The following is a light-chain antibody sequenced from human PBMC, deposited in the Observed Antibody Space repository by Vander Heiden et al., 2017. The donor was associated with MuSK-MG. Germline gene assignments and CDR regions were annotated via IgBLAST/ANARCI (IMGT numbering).Light chain of an antibody. V-gene: IGLV2-14*01. CDR1: TSDVCGCNY. CDR3: SSYTSNKIRV. Sequence: QSALTQPASVSGSAGQSITISCAGTTSDVCGCNYVSWYQQQPGKAHKLMIYEVSKRPEGVSNRFSGSKSGNTASLTISGLQAEDEADYYCSSYTSNKIRVFGGGTKVTVL. J-gene: IGLJ2*01. CDR2: EVS.